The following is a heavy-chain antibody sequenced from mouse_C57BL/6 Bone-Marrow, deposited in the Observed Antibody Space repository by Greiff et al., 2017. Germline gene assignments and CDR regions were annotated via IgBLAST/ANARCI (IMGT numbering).Heavy chain of an antibody. CDR1: GYTFTSYT. CDR3: ARFWYFDV. CDR2: INPSSGYT. V-gene: IGHV1-4*01. J-gene: IGHJ1*03. Sequence: VQLQESGAELARPGASVKMSCKASGYTFTSYTMHWVKQRPGQGLEWIGYINPSSGYTKYNQKFKDKATLTADKSSSTAYMQLSSLTSEDAAVYYCARFWYFDVWGTGTTVTVSS.